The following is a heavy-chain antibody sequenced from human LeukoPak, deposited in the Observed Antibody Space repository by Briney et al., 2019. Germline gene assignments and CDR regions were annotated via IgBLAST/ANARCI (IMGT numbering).Heavy chain of an antibody. V-gene: IGHV1-69*05. CDR2: IIPIFGTA. J-gene: IGHJ4*02. CDR3: ASGYYDSSGSYYFDY. Sequence: SSVKVSCKASGGTFSSYAISWVRQAPGQGLEWMGGIIPIFGTANYAQKFQGRVTITTDGSTSTAYMELSSLRSEDTAVYYCASGYYDSSGSYYFDYWGQGTLVTVSS. CDR1: GGTFSSYA. D-gene: IGHD3-22*01.